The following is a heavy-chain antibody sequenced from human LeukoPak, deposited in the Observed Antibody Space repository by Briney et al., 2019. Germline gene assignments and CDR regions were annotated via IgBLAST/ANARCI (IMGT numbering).Heavy chain of an antibody. CDR3: ARRTYSNYFFDY. CDR2: ISGSGDSK. J-gene: IGHJ4*02. D-gene: IGHD4-11*01. CDR1: GFTFSDYY. Sequence: GGSLRLPCAVSGFTFSDYYMSWIRQAPGKGLEWVSDISGSGDSKFYTDSVRGRFTISRDNAKNSLYLQMNSLRAEGTAVYYCARRTYSNYFFDYWGQGTLVTVSS. V-gene: IGHV3-11*01.